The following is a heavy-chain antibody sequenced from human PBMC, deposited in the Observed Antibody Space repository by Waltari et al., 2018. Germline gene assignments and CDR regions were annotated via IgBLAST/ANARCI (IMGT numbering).Heavy chain of an antibody. CDR1: GGTFSSYA. CDR2: IIPIFGTA. J-gene: IGHJ6*03. Sequence: QVQLVQSGAEVKKPGSSVKVSCKASGGTFSSYAISWVRQAPGQGLEWMGGIIPIFGTANYAQKFQGRVTIAADESTSTAYMELSSLRSEDTAVYYCARGAERAARPPLYYYYYYYMDVWGKGTTVTISS. V-gene: IGHV1-69*12. D-gene: IGHD6-6*01. CDR3: ARGAERAARPPLYYYYYYYMDV.